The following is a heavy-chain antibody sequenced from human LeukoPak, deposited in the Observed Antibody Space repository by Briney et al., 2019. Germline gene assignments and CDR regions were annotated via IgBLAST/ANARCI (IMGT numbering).Heavy chain of an antibody. CDR3: ARDGLSSFDY. D-gene: IGHD3/OR15-3a*01. CDR1: GGTFSNFA. Sequence: SVRVSCKASGGTFSNFAISWVRQAPGQGLEWMGGIIPMFETPNLAQKFQGRITITADESTSTAYMELSSLKSEDTAMYYCARDGLSSFDYWGQGTLVTVSS. J-gene: IGHJ4*02. V-gene: IGHV1-69*13. CDR2: IIPMFETP.